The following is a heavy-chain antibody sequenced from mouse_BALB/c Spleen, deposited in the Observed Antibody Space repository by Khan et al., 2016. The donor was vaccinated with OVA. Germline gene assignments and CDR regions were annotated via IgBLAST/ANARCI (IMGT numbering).Heavy chain of an antibody. D-gene: IGHD1-3*01. CDR2: IYPGNSDT. CDR1: GYSFTSYW. CDR3: TRGGYSSFAY. V-gene: IGHV1-5*01. J-gene: IGHJ3*01. Sequence: VQLKASGTVLARPGASVKMSCKASGYSFTSYWMYWVKQRPGQGLAWIGGIYPGNSDTDYTQKFKGKAKLTAGTSASTAYMELSSLTNEDSAVYYCTRGGYSSFAYWGQGTLVTVSA.